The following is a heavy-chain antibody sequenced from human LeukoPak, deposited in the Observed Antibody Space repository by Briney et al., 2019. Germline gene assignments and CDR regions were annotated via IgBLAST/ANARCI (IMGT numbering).Heavy chain of an antibody. CDR3: ARGPIVVVVAATANWFDP. CDR1: GGSFSGYY. Sequence: SETLSLTCAVYGGSFSGYYWSWIRQPPGKGLEWIGEINHSGSTNYNPSLKSRVTISVDTSKNQFSLKLSSMTAADTAVYYCARGPIVVVVAATANWFDPWGQGTLVTVSS. CDR2: INHSGST. J-gene: IGHJ5*02. V-gene: IGHV4-34*01. D-gene: IGHD2-15*01.